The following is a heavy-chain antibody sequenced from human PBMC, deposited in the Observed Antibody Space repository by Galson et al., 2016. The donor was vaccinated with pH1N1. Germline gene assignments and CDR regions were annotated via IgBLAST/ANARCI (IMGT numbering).Heavy chain of an antibody. CDR1: GGSISSYY. D-gene: IGHD6-19*01. V-gene: IGHV4-59*01. J-gene: IGHJ6*03. CDR2: IYYSGST. Sequence: SETLSLTCTVSGGSISSYYWSWIRQPPGKGLEWIGYIYYSGSTNYNPSLKSRVTISVDTSKNQFSLKLSSVTAADTAVYYCARTHYSSHPYYYYMDVWGKGTTVTVSS. CDR3: ARTHYSSHPYYYYMDV.